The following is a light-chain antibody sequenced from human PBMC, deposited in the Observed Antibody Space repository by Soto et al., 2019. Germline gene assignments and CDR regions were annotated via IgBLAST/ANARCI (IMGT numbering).Light chain of an antibody. Sequence: EIVLTQSPGTLSLSPGDRATLSCRASQSVSSYLAWYQQKPGQAPRLLIYDASNRATGIPARFSGSGSGTDFTLTITTLEPEDFAVYYCQQRSSWPSTFGGGTKVEIK. V-gene: IGKV3-11*01. CDR2: DAS. CDR3: QQRSSWPST. J-gene: IGKJ4*01. CDR1: QSVSSY.